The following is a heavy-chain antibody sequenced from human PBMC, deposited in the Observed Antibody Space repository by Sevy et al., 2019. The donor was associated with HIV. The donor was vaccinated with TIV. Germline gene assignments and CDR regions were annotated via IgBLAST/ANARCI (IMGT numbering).Heavy chain of an antibody. J-gene: IGHJ4*02. V-gene: IGHV3-30*18. Sequence: GGSLRLSCAASRFTFSTYDIHWVRQAPGKGLEWVAVISHDGSYQYYTDSMKGRFTISRDDSKNKAYLQMNGLRADDSGVYYCAKGTGYDYIWGNERSEYYFDYWGQGTLVTVSS. CDR3: AKGTGYDYIWGNERSEYYFDY. CDR1: RFTFSTYD. D-gene: IGHD3-16*01. CDR2: ISHDGSYQ.